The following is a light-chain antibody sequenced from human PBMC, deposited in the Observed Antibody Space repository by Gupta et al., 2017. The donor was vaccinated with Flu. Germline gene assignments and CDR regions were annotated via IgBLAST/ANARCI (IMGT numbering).Light chain of an antibody. Sequence: SYELTQPPSVSVSPGQTASITCSGDKLGNKYASWYQQKPGQSPVLVIYQDDKRPSGIPERFSGSNSENTATLTISGTQAMDEADYYCQAWDISTFVFGTGTKVTVL. J-gene: IGLJ1*01. CDR3: QAWDISTFV. CDR2: QDD. CDR1: KLGNKY. V-gene: IGLV3-1*01.